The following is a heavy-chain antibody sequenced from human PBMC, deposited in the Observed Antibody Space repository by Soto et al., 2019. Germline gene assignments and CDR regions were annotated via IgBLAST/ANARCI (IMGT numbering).Heavy chain of an antibody. Sequence: QVQLVESGGGVVQPGRSLRLSCAASGFTFSPYTMHWVRQTPGKGLEWVAVISNDGDDKDYADSVKGRVTVPRDNFKNNLYLQRSSVRDEAKALYYGGKGGCFCSAACYKGGIDYWGQGTLVSVSP. V-gene: IGHV3-30-3*01. CDR3: GKGGCFCSAACYKGGIDY. D-gene: IGHD2-15*01. J-gene: IGHJ4*02. CDR1: GFTFSPYT. CDR2: ISNDGDDK.